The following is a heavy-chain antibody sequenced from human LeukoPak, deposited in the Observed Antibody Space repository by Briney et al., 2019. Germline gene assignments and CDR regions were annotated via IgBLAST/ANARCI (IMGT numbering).Heavy chain of an antibody. V-gene: IGHV4-59*01. Sequence: PSETLSLTCTVSGGSISSYYWSWIRQPPGKGLEWIGYIYYSGSTNYNPSLKSRVTISVDTSKNQFSLKLSSVTAADTAVNYCARYRYYYDSSGYYYVGKVFDYWGQGTLVTVSS. D-gene: IGHD3-22*01. CDR3: ARYRYYYDSSGYYYVGKVFDY. J-gene: IGHJ4*02. CDR2: IYYSGST. CDR1: GGSISSYY.